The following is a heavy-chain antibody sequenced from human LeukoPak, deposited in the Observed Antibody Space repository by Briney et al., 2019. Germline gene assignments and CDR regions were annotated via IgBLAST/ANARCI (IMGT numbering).Heavy chain of an antibody. CDR1: GGTFSSYA. D-gene: IGHD3-10*01. CDR2: IIPIFGTA. J-gene: IGHJ3*02. CDR3: ARADYYGSGSSLAFDI. V-gene: IGHV1-69*05. Sequence: ASVKVSCKASGGTFSSYAISWVRQAPGQGLEWMGGIIPIFGTANYAQKFQGRVTITTDESTSTAYMELSSLRSEDTAVYYCARADYYGSGSSLAFDIWGQGTMVTVSS.